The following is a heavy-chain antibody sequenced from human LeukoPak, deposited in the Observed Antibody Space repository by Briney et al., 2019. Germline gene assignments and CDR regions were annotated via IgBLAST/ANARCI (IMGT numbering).Heavy chain of an antibody. CDR2: IYHSGST. Sequence: PSETLSLTCAVSGDSIKNGAYTWSWIRQPPGKGLEWIGYIYHSGSTNSHPTRKSRVTLSVDMSKNQFSLHLSSVTAADTAVYWCALQRTVSTTRGFDIWGQGKMVTVSS. V-gene: IGHV4-30-2*01. D-gene: IGHD5/OR15-5a*01. CDR3: ALQRTVSTTRGFDI. CDR1: GDSIKNGAYT. J-gene: IGHJ3*02.